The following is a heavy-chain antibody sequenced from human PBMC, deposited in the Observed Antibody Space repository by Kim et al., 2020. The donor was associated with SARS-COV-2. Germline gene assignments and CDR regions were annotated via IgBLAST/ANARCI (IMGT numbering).Heavy chain of an antibody. D-gene: IGHD3-22*01. CDR3: AIYYYDSSGYFAVDY. V-gene: IGHV4-39*01. Sequence: SETLSLTCTVSGGSISSSSYYWGWIRQPPGKGLEWIGSIYYSGSTYYNPSLKSRVTISVDTSKNQFSLKLSSVTAADTAVYYCAIYYYDSSGYFAVDYWGQGTLVTVSS. CDR1: GGSISSSSYY. CDR2: IYYSGST. J-gene: IGHJ4*02.